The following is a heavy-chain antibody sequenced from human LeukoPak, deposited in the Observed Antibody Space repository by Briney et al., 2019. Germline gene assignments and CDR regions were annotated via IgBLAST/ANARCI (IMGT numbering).Heavy chain of an antibody. CDR1: GGSISSSSYY. Sequence: PSETLSLTCTVSGGSISSSSYYWGWIRQPPGKGLERIGSIYYSGSTYYNPSLKSRVTISVDTSKNQFSLKLSSVTAADTAVYYCARHYDFWSGYYVDYWGQGTLVTVSS. J-gene: IGHJ4*02. D-gene: IGHD3-3*01. CDR3: ARHYDFWSGYYVDY. V-gene: IGHV4-39*01. CDR2: IYYSGST.